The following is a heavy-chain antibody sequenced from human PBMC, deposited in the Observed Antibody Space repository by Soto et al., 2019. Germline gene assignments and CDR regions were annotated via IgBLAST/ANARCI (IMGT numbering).Heavy chain of an antibody. CDR1: GYTFTGYY. J-gene: IGHJ4*02. CDR2: INPNSGGT. Sequence: ASVKGSCKGSGYTFTGYYMHWGRQAPGQGLEWMGWINPNSGGTNYAQKFQGRVTMTRDTSISTAYMELSRLRSDDTAVYYCARVRRGATLSNFDYWGPGPLVTVSS. V-gene: IGHV1-2*02. CDR3: ARVRRGATLSNFDY. D-gene: IGHD1-26*01.